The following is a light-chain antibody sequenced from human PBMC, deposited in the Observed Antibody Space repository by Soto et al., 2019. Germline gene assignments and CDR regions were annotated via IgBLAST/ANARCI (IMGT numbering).Light chain of an antibody. CDR3: QQYGSSPQT. J-gene: IGKJ1*01. Sequence: EIVLTXSPGTLXLSPGERATLSXXARQSVSSSYLAWYQQKPGQAPRLLIYGASSRATGIPDRFSGSGSGTDFSLTISRLEPEEFAVYYCQQYGSSPQTFGQGTKVEIK. CDR1: QSVSSSY. V-gene: IGKV3-20*01. CDR2: GAS.